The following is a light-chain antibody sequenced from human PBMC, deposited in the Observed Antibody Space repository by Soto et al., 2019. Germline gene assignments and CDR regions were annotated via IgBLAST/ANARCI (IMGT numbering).Light chain of an antibody. V-gene: IGLV2-14*03. CDR3: CSYTSSSTHV. Sequence: QSVLTQPASVSGSPGQSITISCTGTSSDIGAFTFVSWYQQHPGKVPKLMIFDVNRRPSGVSDRFSGSKSGNTASLTISGLQAEDEGDYYCCSYTSSSTHVFGSGTKVTVL. J-gene: IGLJ1*01. CDR2: DVN. CDR1: SSDIGAFTF.